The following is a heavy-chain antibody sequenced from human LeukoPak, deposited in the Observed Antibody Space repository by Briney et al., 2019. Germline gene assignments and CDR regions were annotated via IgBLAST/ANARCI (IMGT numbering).Heavy chain of an antibody. D-gene: IGHD2-2*01. V-gene: IGHV3-30*18. CDR3: AKGPLRGTAAAIDY. J-gene: IGHJ4*02. Sequence: PGGSLRLSCIASGFTFSDHYIDWVRQAPGKGLEWVAVISYDGRNIHYPDSVKGRFTISRDISTDTLWLQMDSLRTEDTAVYYCAKGPLRGTAAAIDYWGQGTLVTVSS. CDR2: ISYDGRNI. CDR1: GFTFSDHY.